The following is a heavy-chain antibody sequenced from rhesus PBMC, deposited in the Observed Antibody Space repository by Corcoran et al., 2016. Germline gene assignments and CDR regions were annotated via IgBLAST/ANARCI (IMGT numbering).Heavy chain of an antibody. J-gene: IGHJ4*01. CDR2: IYGNSVIT. Sequence: QVQLQESGPGLVKPSETLSLTCAVSGDSISDSYYWNWIRQVPGKGLEWIGKIYGNSVITFYSPSLKRRVTFSEDTSKHHFFLKLNSVTAADTAVYYCASGQHAGYFDYWGQGVLVTVSS. V-gene: IGHV4S9*01. CDR3: ASGQHAGYFDY. CDR1: GDSISDSYY. D-gene: IGHD1-38*01.